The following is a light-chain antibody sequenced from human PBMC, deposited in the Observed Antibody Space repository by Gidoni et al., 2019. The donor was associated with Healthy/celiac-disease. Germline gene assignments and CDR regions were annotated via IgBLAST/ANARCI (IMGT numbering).Light chain of an antibody. CDR3: CSYVGNYSAI. J-gene: IGLJ2*01. CDR2: DVS. Sequence: QSALTQPRSVSGSPGQSVAISCTGTSSDVGGYDYVSWYQPHPGKAPKLMIYDVSKRPSGVPDRFSGSKSGNTASLTISGLQAEDESDYYCCSYVGNYSAIFGGGTKVTVL. CDR1: SSDVGGYDY. V-gene: IGLV2-11*01.